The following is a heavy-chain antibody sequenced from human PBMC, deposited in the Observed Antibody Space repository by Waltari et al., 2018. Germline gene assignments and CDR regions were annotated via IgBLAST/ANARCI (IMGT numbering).Heavy chain of an antibody. CDR2: ITHVASYT. CDR3: AKDSCEGRGGGSCYNP. Sequence: EVQLLESGGGLVQPGGSLRLSCAASGFTFNNYAMTWVRQAQGKGPEWGSRITHVASYTYYRDSGKCRFTISRDNSESTLYLQMNNLRAEDTAIYYCAKDSCEGRGGGSCYNPWGQGTLVTVSS. CDR1: GFTFNNYA. J-gene: IGHJ5*02. D-gene: IGHD2-15*01. V-gene: IGHV3-23*01.